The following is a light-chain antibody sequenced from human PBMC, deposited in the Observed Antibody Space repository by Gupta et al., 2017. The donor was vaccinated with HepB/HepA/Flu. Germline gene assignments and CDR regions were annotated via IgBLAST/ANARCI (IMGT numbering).Light chain of an antibody. CDR2: NDD. CDR1: SSNVGRDN. CDR3: AAWDNSLSAYV. Sequence: QPVLTQPPPASGTPGQRVAISCSGSSSNVGRDNVYWYRQLPGTAPKLLIYNDDRRPSGVPDRFSGSKSGTSASLAISGLRSEDEADYYCAAWDNSLSAYVFGTGTWVTVL. V-gene: IGLV1-47*02. J-gene: IGLJ1*01.